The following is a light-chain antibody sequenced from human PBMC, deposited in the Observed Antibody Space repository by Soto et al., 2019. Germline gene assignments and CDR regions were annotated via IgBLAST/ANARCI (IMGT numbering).Light chain of an antibody. CDR2: KAS. Sequence: DIDMTQSPSTLSASVGFRVTITCRASQSISSWLAWYQQKPGKAPKLXIYKASSLESGVPSRFSGSGSGTEFTLTISSLQTDDFATYYCQQYNSYPWTFGQGTKVDIK. V-gene: IGKV1-5*03. CDR1: QSISSW. CDR3: QQYNSYPWT. J-gene: IGKJ1*01.